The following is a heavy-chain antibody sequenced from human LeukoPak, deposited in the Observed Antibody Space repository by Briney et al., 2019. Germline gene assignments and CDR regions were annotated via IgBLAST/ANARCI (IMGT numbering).Heavy chain of an antibody. D-gene: IGHD3-3*01. J-gene: IGHJ5*02. CDR3: ARADFIDAGPYVIAP. CDR2: INTKTGRT. Sequence: GASVKVSCKASGYTFTSYGISWVRQAPGQGLEWMGWINTKTGRTSFARTFQGRVTLTRDPSITTVYMDMAWLTSDDTAIYFCARADFIDAGPYVIAPWGQGTLVTVSS. CDR1: GYTFTSYG. V-gene: IGHV1-2*02.